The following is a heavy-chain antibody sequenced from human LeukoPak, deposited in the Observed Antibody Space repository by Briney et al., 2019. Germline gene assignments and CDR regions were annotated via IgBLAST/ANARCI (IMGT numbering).Heavy chain of an antibody. D-gene: IGHD4-23*01. CDR1: GGSMSGYY. V-gene: IGHV4-59*01. CDR2: VYYSGST. CDR3: VAAVDGGPLDY. Sequence: SETLSLTCTVSGGSMSGYYWSWIRQPPGKGLEWIGYVYYSGSTKYNPSLESRVTISVDTSNSQFSLKLTSVTAADTAVYYCVAAVDGGPLDYWGQGTLVTVSS. J-gene: IGHJ4*02.